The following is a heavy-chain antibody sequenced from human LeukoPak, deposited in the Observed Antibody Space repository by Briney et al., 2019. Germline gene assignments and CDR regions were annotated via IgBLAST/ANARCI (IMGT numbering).Heavy chain of an antibody. V-gene: IGHV4-59*11. Sequence: SETLSLTCPVSGGSISDHNWSWIRQPPGKGLEWIGYIYDTGNTNYNPSLLSRVTISVDTSRNQFSLRLRSVTAADTAVYYCARGAYASGNYFDYWGQGTLVTVSS. CDR3: ARGAYASGNYFDY. J-gene: IGHJ4*02. CDR2: IYDTGNT. CDR1: GGSISDHN. D-gene: IGHD3-10*01.